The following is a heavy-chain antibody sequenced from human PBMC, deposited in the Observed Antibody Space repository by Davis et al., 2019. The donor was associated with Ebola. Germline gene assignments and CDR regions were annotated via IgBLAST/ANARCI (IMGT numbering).Heavy chain of an antibody. V-gene: IGHV1-69*04. J-gene: IGHJ4*02. CDR3: ARTYTGYSSSHFDY. Sequence: SVKVSCKASGGTFSSYAISWVRQAPGQGLEWMGRIIPILGIANYAQKFQGRVTITADKSTNTAYMELSSLRSEDTAVYYCARTYTGYSSSHFDYWGQGTLVTVSS. CDR2: IIPILGIA. CDR1: GGTFSSYA. D-gene: IGHD6-6*01.